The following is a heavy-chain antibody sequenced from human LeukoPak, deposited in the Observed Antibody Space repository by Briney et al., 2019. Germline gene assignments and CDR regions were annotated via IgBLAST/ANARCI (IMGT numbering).Heavy chain of an antibody. CDR2: ISAYNGNT. D-gene: IGHD3-22*01. CDR1: GYTFTSYG. J-gene: IGHJ4*02. Sequence: ASVKVSCKASGYTFTSYGISWVRQAPGQGLEWMGWISAYNGNTNYAQKLQGRVTMTTDTSTSTAYMELRSLRSDDTAVYYCARVHCYDSSGEDFDYWGQGTLVTVSS. V-gene: IGHV1-18*01. CDR3: ARVHCYDSSGEDFDY.